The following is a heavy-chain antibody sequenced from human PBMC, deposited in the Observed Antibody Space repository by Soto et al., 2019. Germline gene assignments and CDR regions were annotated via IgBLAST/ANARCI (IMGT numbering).Heavy chain of an antibody. CDR2: IDPDDGYS. Sequence: PGESLKISCQGSGYSFTTYSINWVRQMPGKGLEWMGRIDPDDGYSNYSASFQGHVTMSVDKSISTAYLQWRSLRSSDTAMYYCARIPIRGDCIGSGRDYHWGPGTLVTVSS. CDR3: ARIPIRGDCIGSGRDYH. V-gene: IGHV5-10-1*01. CDR1: GYSFTTYS. J-gene: IGHJ4*02. D-gene: IGHD3-10*01.